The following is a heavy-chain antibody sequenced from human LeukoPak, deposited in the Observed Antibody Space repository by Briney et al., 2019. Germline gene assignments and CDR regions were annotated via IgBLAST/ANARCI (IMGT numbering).Heavy chain of an antibody. V-gene: IGHV3-33*01. CDR3: ARDGAYSYTY. CDR2: IWHDGNNK. D-gene: IGHD5-18*01. Sequence: GGSLRLSCAASGFNFNDYGLHWVRQAPGKGLEWVAIIWHDGNNKYYADSVRGRFTISRDNSKNTLYLEMNSLRAEDTAVYYGARDGAYSYTYWGQGTLVIVSS. J-gene: IGHJ4*02. CDR1: GFNFNDYG.